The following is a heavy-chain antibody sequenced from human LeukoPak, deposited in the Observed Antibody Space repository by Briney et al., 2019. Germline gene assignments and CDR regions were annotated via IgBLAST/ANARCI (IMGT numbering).Heavy chain of an antibody. Sequence: GGSLRLSCAASGFTFSSYSMNWVRQAPGKGLEWVSSISSSSSYIYYADSVKGRFTISRDNAKNSLYLQMNSLRAEDTAVYYCARDLGGYCSGGSCYPEYFQHWGQGTLVTVSS. CDR3: ARDLGGYCSGGSCYPEYFQH. V-gene: IGHV3-21*01. CDR1: GFTFSSYS. D-gene: IGHD2-15*01. CDR2: ISSSSSYI. J-gene: IGHJ1*01.